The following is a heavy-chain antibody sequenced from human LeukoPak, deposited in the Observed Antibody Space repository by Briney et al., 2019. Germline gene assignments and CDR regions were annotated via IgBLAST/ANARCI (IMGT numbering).Heavy chain of an antibody. J-gene: IGHJ4*02. CDR3: ARGYGDFRVDGRYFHS. Sequence: SQTLSLTCTVSGGSISSGSYYWSWIRQPAGEGLEWIGRIYTTGSTNYNPSLKSRVTISVDTSKNQFSLNLSSVTAADTAVYYCARGYGDFRVDGRYFHSWGQGALVTVSS. D-gene: IGHD4-17*01. CDR2: IYTTGST. CDR1: GGSISSGSYY. V-gene: IGHV4-61*02.